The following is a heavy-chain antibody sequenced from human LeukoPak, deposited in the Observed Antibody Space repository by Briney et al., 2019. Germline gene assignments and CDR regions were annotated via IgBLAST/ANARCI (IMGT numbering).Heavy chain of an antibody. D-gene: IGHD5/OR15-5a*01. Sequence: GGSLRLSCAASGFPFSSYDMNWVRQGPGKGPEWVSTISANGVYTYYADSAKGRLTISRDSSENTLSLQMNSLGAEDTAIYYCTRKVSGDYWGQGALVTVSS. CDR3: TRKVSGDY. J-gene: IGHJ4*02. CDR2: ISANGVYT. V-gene: IGHV3-23*01. CDR1: GFPFSSYD.